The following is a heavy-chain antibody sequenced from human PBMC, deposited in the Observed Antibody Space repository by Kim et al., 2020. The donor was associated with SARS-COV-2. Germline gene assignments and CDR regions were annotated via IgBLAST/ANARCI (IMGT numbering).Heavy chain of an antibody. J-gene: IGHJ6*02. V-gene: IGHV3-74*01. D-gene: IGHD6-13*01. CDR3: AREYSSSWYYYYGMDV. Sequence: SVKGRFTISRDNAKNTLYLQMNSLRAEDTAVYYCAREYSSSWYYYYGMDVWGQGTTVTVSS.